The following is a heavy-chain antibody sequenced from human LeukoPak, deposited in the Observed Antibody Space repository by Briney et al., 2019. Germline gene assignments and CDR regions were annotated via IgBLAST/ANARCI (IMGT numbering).Heavy chain of an antibody. D-gene: IGHD5-12*01. V-gene: IGHV1-2*02. J-gene: IGHJ4*02. Sequence: GASVKVSCKASGYTFTGYYMHWVRQAPGQGLEWMGWINPNSGGTNYAQKFQGRVTMTRDTSISTAYMELGRLRSDDTAVYYCARVLVATPPFDYWGQGTLVTVSS. CDR1: GYTFTGYY. CDR2: INPNSGGT. CDR3: ARVLVATPPFDY.